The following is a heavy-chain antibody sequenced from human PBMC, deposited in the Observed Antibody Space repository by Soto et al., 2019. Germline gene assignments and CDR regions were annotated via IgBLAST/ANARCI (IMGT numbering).Heavy chain of an antibody. CDR3: ARGPGLPVDY. CDR1: GYTFTGFY. Sequence: QAQLVQSGAEVKKPGASVKVSCKASGYTFTGFYIHWVRQAPGQGLEWMGIINPSGGSTTYAQKFQGKVTMTRDTSTSTVYMELSSLRSEDTAVYNCARGPGLPVDYWGQGTLVTVSS. V-gene: IGHV1-46*01. D-gene: IGHD5-18*01. CDR2: INPSGGST. J-gene: IGHJ4*02.